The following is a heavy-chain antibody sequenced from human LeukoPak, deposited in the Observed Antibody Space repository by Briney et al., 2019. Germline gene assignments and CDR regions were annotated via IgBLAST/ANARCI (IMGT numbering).Heavy chain of an antibody. J-gene: IGHJ3*02. V-gene: IGHV4-59*08. CDR3: ARHFTYYHDSNGYPRDGFDI. CDR2: MYYTGST. CDR1: GGSISGYY. D-gene: IGHD3-22*01. Sequence: PSETLSLTCTVSGGSISGYYWSWIRQSPGKGLVWIGYMYYTGSTNYNPSLKSRVTLSIDMSKNQFSLKLRSVTAADTALYYCARHFTYYHDSNGYPRDGFDIWGQGTTVTVSS.